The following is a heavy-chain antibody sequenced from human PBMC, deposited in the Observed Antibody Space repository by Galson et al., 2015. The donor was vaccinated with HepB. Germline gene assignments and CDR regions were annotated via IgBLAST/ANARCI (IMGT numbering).Heavy chain of an antibody. J-gene: IGHJ6*02. CDR2: IYYSGST. Sequence: TLSLTCSVSGGSISSHYWGWIRQPPGKGLEWIGYIYYSGSTNYNPSLKSRVTISVDTSKNQFSLKLSSVTAADTAVYYCARWVGTRGYGMDVWGQGTTVTVSS. V-gene: IGHV4-59*08. CDR1: GGSISSHY. D-gene: IGHD4-23*01. CDR3: ARWVGTRGYGMDV.